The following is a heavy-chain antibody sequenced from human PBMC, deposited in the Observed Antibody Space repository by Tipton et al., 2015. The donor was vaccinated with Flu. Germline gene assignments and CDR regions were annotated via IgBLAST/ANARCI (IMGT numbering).Heavy chain of an antibody. Sequence: TLSLTCTVSRGSISTDYYNWIRQPAGKGLEWIGRIFSSGKSNYNPSLRSRVTMSIDTSKSQFSLKLSSVTAADTAIYYCARGGWASDTNNLLDYWGQGTLVTVSS. V-gene: IGHV4-4*07. D-gene: IGHD1/OR15-1a*01. CDR3: ARGGWASDTNNLLDY. CDR2: IFSSGKS. J-gene: IGHJ4*02. CDR1: RGSISTDY.